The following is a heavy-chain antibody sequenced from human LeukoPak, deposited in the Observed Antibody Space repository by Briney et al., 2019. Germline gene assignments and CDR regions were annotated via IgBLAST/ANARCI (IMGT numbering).Heavy chain of an antibody. CDR2: ISSSSSYI. J-gene: IGHJ3*02. Sequence: PGGSLRLSCAASGFTFSSYAMNWVRQAPGKGLEWVSSISSSSSYIYYADSVKGRFTISRDNAKNSLYLQMNSLRAEDTAVYYCARARGYGNGALDAFDIWGQGTMVTVSS. CDR1: GFTFSSYA. V-gene: IGHV3-21*01. D-gene: IGHD5-18*01. CDR3: ARARGYGNGALDAFDI.